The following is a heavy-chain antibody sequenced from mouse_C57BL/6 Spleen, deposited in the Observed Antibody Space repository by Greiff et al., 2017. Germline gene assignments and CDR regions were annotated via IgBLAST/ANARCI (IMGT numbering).Heavy chain of an antibody. CDR2: ILPGSGST. CDR1: GYTFTGYW. D-gene: IGHD1-1*01. Sequence: QVQLKESGAELMKPGASVKLSCKATGYTFTGYWIEWVKQRPGHGLEWIGEILPGSGSTTYNEKFKGKATFTADTSSNTAYMQLSSLTTEDSAIYYCARSTYYHGSSYDYAMDYWGQGTSGTVSS. CDR3: ARSTYYHGSSYDYAMDY. V-gene: IGHV1-9*01. J-gene: IGHJ4*01.